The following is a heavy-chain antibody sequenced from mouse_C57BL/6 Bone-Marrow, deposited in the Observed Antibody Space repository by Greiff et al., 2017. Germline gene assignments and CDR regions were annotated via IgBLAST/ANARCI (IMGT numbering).Heavy chain of an antibody. CDR2: INPSNGGT. CDR1: GYTFTSYW. D-gene: IGHD3-2*02. V-gene: IGHV1-53*01. Sequence: VQLQQSGTELVKPGASVKLSCKASGYTFTSYWMHWVKQRPGQGLEWIGNINPSNGGTNYNEKFKSKATLTVDKSSSTAYMLLSSLTSEDSAVYYGARGGSSGPFAYWGQGTLVTVSA. CDR3: ARGGSSGPFAY. J-gene: IGHJ3*01.